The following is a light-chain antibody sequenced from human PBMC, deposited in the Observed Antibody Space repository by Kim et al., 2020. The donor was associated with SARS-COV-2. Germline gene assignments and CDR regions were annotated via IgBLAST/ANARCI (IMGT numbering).Light chain of an antibody. CDR3: QQYGAYPRT. CDR1: QDISSS. V-gene: IGKV1-9*01. CDR2: GAS. Sequence: GDRVTITCRASQDISSSLVWYQQKPGKAPELLIYGASTLQSGVPSRFSGSGSGTEFTLTIGSLQPEDLATYYCQQYGAYPRTFGGGTKV. J-gene: IGKJ4*01.